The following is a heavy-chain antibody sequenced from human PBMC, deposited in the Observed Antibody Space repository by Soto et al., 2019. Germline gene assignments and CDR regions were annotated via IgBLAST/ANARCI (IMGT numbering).Heavy chain of an antibody. J-gene: IGHJ4*02. CDR2: IYYSGST. CDR3: ARHYYDFWSGYPDY. Sequence: SETLSLTCTVSGGSLSSSSYYWGWIRQPPGKGLEWIGSIYYSGSTYYNPSLKSRVTISVDTSKNQFSLKLSSVTAADTAVYYCARHYYDFWSGYPDYWGQGTLVTVSS. CDR1: GGSLSSSSYY. V-gene: IGHV4-39*01. D-gene: IGHD3-3*01.